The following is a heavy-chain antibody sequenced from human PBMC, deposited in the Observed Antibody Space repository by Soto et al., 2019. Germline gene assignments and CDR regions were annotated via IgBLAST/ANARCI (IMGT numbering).Heavy chain of an antibody. D-gene: IGHD3-3*01. CDR1: GFTFSSYE. J-gene: IGHJ4*02. CDR3: ARDSGGEYYDFWSGYPRGGYFDF. V-gene: IGHV3-48*03. CDR2: IRSSGSTT. Sequence: VQLVESGGGLVQPGGSLRLSCAASGFTFSSYEMNWVRQAPGKGLEWVSYIRSSGSTTYYADSVKGRFTISRDNAKNSLYLQMNGLRAEDTAVYYCARDSGGEYYDFWSGYPRGGYFDFWGQGTLVTVSS.